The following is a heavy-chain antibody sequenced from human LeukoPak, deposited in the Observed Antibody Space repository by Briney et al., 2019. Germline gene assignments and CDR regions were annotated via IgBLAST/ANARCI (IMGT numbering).Heavy chain of an antibody. V-gene: IGHV3-23*01. D-gene: IGHD6-13*01. Sequence: PGGSLRLSCAASGFTFSIYAMSWVRQAPGKGIEWVSAVSASGGSTHYGDSVKGRFTISRDNSKNTLFLQMNSLRAEDTAVYYCAKAVSSWWNFDYWGRGTLVTVSS. J-gene: IGHJ4*02. CDR2: VSASGGST. CDR3: AKAVSSWWNFDY. CDR1: GFTFSIYA.